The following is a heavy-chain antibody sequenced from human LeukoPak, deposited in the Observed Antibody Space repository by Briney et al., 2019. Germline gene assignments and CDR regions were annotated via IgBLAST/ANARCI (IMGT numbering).Heavy chain of an antibody. CDR3: VRVYSGYENFDY. D-gene: IGHD5-12*01. CDR2: INPNSGGT. V-gene: IGHV1-2*02. Sequence: ASVKVSCKAAGYTFIGNFIHWVRQAPGQGLEWMGWINPNSGGTQYAERSQGRVTMTRDTSINTAYMELSGLTSDDTVVYYCVRVYSGYENFDYWGQGTLVTVSS. CDR1: GYTFIGNF. J-gene: IGHJ4*02.